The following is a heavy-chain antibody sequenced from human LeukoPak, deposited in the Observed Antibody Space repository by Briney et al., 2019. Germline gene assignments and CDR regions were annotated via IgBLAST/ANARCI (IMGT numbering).Heavy chain of an antibody. CDR3: ASGGLGARKYYSDPFHY. D-gene: IGHD3-10*01. CDR1: GFTVSSNY. V-gene: IGHV3-53*01. Sequence: GGALRLSCAASGFTVSSNYMSWVRQAPGKGLEWVSIIYSAGSTYYADSVRGRFTISRDSSKNTVCLQMNSLRAEGTAVYYCASGGLGARKYYSDPFHYWGQGTLVTVSS. J-gene: IGHJ4*02. CDR2: IYSAGST.